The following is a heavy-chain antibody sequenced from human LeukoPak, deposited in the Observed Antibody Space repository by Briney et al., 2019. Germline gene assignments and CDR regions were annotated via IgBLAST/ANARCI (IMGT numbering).Heavy chain of an antibody. D-gene: IGHD1-26*01. J-gene: IGHJ3*02. CDR1: DDSFSGYF. Sequence: PSETLSLTCTISDDSFSGYFWSWIRQPAGKGLEWIGRFYISGSRNYNPSLKTRVTMSLDTSKRQFSLKLSSVTAADTAVYYCATCIVGATGAFDIWGQGTMVTVSS. CDR2: FYISGSR. CDR3: ATCIVGATGAFDI. V-gene: IGHV4-4*07.